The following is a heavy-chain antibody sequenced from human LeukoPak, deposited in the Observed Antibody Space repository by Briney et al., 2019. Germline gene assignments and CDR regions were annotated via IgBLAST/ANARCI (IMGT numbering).Heavy chain of an antibody. CDR3: ARDDSDYDILTGYSHWFDP. CDR1: GGTFSSYA. V-gene: IGHV1-69*13. CDR2: IIPIFGTA. Sequence: EASVKVSCKASGGTFSSYAISWVRQAPGQGLEWMGGIIPIFGTANYAQKFQGRVTITADESTSTAYMELSSLRSEDTAVYYCARDDSDYDILTGYSHWFDPWGQGTLVTVSS. J-gene: IGHJ5*02. D-gene: IGHD3-9*01.